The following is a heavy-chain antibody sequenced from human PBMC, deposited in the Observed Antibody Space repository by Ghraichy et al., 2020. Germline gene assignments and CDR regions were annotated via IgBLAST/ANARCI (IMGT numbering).Heavy chain of an antibody. D-gene: IGHD3-16*02. V-gene: IGHV3-73*01. CDR1: GFTFSGSA. J-gene: IGHJ4*02. CDR2: IRSKANSYAT. Sequence: GGSLRLSCAASGFTFSGSAMHWVRQASGKGLEWVGRIRSKANSYATAYAASVKGRFTISRDDSKNTAYLQMNSLKTEDTAVYYCFLILLGELSKYYFDYWGQGTLVTVSS. CDR3: FLILLGELSKYYFDY.